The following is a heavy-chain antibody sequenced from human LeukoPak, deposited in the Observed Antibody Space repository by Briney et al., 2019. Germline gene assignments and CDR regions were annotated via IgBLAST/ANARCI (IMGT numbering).Heavy chain of an antibody. CDR1: GFTFSSYA. CDR2: ISGSGGST. J-gene: IGHJ6*03. D-gene: IGHD2-2*01. Sequence: GGSLRLSCAASGFTFSSYAMSWVRQAPGKGLEWVSAISGSGGSTYYADSVKGRFTITRDNSKNTLYLQMNSLRAEDTAVYYCAKDSTYSTNYYYYYMDVWGKGTTVTVSS. CDR3: AKDSTYSTNYYYYYMDV. V-gene: IGHV3-23*01.